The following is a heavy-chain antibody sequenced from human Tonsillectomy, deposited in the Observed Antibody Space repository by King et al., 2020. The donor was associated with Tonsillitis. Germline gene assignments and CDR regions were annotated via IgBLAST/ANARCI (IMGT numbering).Heavy chain of an antibody. CDR3: AKDLRPVIVVPYGMDV. D-gene: IGHD2-2*01. CDR2: ISYDGSNK. J-gene: IGHJ6*02. CDR1: GFTFSSYG. V-gene: IGHV3-30*18. Sequence: QLVQSGGGVVQPGRSLRLSCAASGFTFSSYGMHWVRQAPGKGLEWVAVISYDGSNKYYADSVKGRFTISRDNSKNTLYLQMNSLRAEDTAVYYCAKDLRPVIVVPYGMDVRGQGATVAVSS.